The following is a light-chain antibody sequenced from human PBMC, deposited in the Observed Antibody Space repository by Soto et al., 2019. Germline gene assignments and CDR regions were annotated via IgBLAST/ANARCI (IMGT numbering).Light chain of an antibody. CDR2: DVS. CDR1: LSISVW. V-gene: IGKV1-5*01. Sequence: DIQVTRSPSTLSVSVGDRVTITGRASLSISVWSAWYQQKPGKAPRLLIYDVSSLASGVPSRFRGSGSGTEFTLTISSLQPDDFATYYCQQYHSYSTFGQGTKVDSK. J-gene: IGKJ1*01. CDR3: QQYHSYST.